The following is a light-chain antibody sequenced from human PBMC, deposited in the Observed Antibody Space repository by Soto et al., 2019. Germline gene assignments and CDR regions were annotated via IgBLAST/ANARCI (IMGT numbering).Light chain of an antibody. CDR2: GAS. CDR1: QSVSSSY. V-gene: IGKV3-20*01. J-gene: IGKJ5*01. Sequence: EIALTQSPGTLSLSPGERATLSCRASQSVSSSYFAWYQQKPGQAPRLLIYGASSRATGSPDRFSGSGSGTDFTLTISRLEPEDFAVYYCQQYDSPPSITFGQGTRVEIK. CDR3: QQYDSPPSIT.